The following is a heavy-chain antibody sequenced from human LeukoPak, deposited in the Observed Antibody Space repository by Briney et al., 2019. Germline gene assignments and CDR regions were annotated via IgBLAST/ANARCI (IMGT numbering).Heavy chain of an antibody. J-gene: IGHJ4*01. CDR1: GHNFNTYW. CDR3: ARRGSSSSHFDS. D-gene: IGHD2/OR15-2a*01. Sequence: GKSLKISCQGSGHNFNTYWIGWVRQMPGKGLEWMGIIYPEDSDARYSPSFQGHVTISADKSISTAYLQWSTLKASDTATYYCARRGSSSSHFDSWGRGTQVIVSS. V-gene: IGHV5-51*01. CDR2: IYPEDSDA.